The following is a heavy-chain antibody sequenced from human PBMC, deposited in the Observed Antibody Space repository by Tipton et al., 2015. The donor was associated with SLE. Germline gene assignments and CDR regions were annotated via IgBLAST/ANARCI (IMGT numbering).Heavy chain of an antibody. CDR2: INHSGST. D-gene: IGHD7-27*01. V-gene: IGHV4-34*01. Sequence: LRLSCAASGFTFSSYAMSWVRQAPGKGLEWIGEINHSGSTYYNPSLKSRVTISVDTSKNQFSLKLSSVTAADTAVYYCAGELGNDAFDIWGLGTMVTVSS. CDR1: GFTFSSYA. J-gene: IGHJ3*02. CDR3: AGELGNDAFDI.